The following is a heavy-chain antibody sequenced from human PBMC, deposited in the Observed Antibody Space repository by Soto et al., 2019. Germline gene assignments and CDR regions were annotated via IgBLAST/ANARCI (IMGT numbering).Heavy chain of an antibody. Sequence: QVQLVESGGGVVQPGRSLRLSCAASGFTFSNYGMHWVRQAPGKGLEWGAFIWYDGGNKYYAESVKGRFTISRDNSKNTLYPQMNSLRAEDTAVYYCARDGDVNTGFGKDYWGQGTLVTVSS. CDR1: GFTFSNYG. D-gene: IGHD3-16*01. J-gene: IGHJ4*02. V-gene: IGHV3-33*01. CDR3: ARDGDVNTGFGKDY. CDR2: IWYDGGNK.